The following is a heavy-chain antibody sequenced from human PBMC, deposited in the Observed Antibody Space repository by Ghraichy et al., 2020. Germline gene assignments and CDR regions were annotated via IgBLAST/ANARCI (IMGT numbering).Heavy chain of an antibody. CDR3: ARGRGIGVVVADTLGWFDA. J-gene: IGHJ5*02. CDR2: ISSSSSYI. CDR1: GFTFSSYS. Sequence: GGSLRLSCAASGFTFSSYSMNWVRQAPGKGLEWVSSISSSSSYIYYADSVKGRFTISRDNAKNSLYLQMNSLRAEDTAVHYCARGRGIGVVVADTLGWFDAWGQGTLVTVSS. D-gene: IGHD2-15*01. V-gene: IGHV3-21*01.